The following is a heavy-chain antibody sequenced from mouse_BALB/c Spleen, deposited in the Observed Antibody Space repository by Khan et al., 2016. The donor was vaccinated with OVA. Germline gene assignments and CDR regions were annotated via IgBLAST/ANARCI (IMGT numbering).Heavy chain of an antibody. CDR3: ARKRYGYAMDY. CDR1: EFSLTSYG. Sequence: QVQLKESGPGLVAPSQSLSITCTVSEFSLTSYGVHWVRQPPGKGLEWLVVIWSDGITTYNSALKSRLSISKDNSKSQVFLKMSSLQTDDTAMYYCARKRYGYAMDYWGQGTSVTVSS. V-gene: IGHV2-6*02. J-gene: IGHJ4*01. CDR2: IWSDGIT. D-gene: IGHD2-14*01.